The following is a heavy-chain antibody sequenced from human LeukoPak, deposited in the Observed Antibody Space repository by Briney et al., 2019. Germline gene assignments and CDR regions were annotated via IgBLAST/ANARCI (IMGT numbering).Heavy chain of an antibody. CDR2: ISGSGGST. CDR3: AKAQQWLVRGAYFDY. CDR1: GFTFSSSA. V-gene: IGHV3-23*01. D-gene: IGHD6-19*01. Sequence: PGGSLRLSCAASGFTFSSSAMNWVRQAPGKGLEWVSAISGSGGSTYYADSVKGRFTISRDNSKNTLYLQMNSLRAEDTAVYYCAKAQQWLVRGAYFDYWGQGTLVTVSS. J-gene: IGHJ4*02.